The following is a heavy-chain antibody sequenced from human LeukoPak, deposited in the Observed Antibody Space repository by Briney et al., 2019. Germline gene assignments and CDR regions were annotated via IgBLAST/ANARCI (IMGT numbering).Heavy chain of an antibody. CDR2: ISATGEST. J-gene: IGHJ5*02. CDR3: AKIATRLIDSFGSERDWFDP. D-gene: IGHD3-10*01. V-gene: IGHV3-23*01. CDR1: GFTFSSYS. Sequence: GGSLRLSCAAPGFTFSSYSMNWVRQAPGEGLEWVSGISATGESTYYADSVKGRFTISRDNSKNTLFLQMNSLRAEDTALYYCAKIATRLIDSFGSERDWFDPWGQGTLVTVSS.